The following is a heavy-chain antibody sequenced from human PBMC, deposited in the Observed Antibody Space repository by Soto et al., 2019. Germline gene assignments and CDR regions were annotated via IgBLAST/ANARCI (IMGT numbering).Heavy chain of an antibody. Sequence: SETLSLTCSVSGGSISSSSYYWAWIRQAPGKGLEWIGSINYSGKTYYNPSLKSRVTISVDTSKNWFSLKLSSVTAADTAVYYRAKHPPRITFAANWGQGTLVTVSS. CDR1: GGSISSSSYY. J-gene: IGHJ4*02. CDR2: INYSGKT. CDR3: AKHPPRITFAAN. V-gene: IGHV4-39*01. D-gene: IGHD3-16*01.